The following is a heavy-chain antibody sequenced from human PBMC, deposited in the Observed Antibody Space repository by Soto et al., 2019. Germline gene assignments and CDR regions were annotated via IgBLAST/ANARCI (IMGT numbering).Heavy chain of an antibody. Sequence: GGSLRLSCTASEFTFSNYAMSWVRQAPGKGLEWVSAISASGAATYYVDSVKGRFTISRDNSKNTLYVQMNSLRAEDTGVYYCARCAVLSTTSGGWCNWFDPWGHVTLVTVSS. CDR3: ARCAVLSTTSGGWCNWFDP. D-gene: IGHD2-21*01. CDR2: ISASGAAT. CDR1: EFTFSNYA. J-gene: IGHJ5*02. V-gene: IGHV3-23*01.